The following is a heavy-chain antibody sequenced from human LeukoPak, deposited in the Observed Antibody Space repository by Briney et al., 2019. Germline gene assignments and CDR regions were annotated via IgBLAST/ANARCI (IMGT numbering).Heavy chain of an antibody. Sequence: GGSLRLSCTASGFSVDSRFMNWVRQAPGKGPEWVSFITPGGHPDYTESVKGRFTIYRDNLRNTLSLQMNSLRVEDTAVYYCARGTSGTTTFDFWGAGTLVTVSS. CDR3: ARGTSGTTTFDF. CDR1: GFSVDSRF. J-gene: IGHJ4*02. CDR2: ITPGGHP. D-gene: IGHD1-1*01. V-gene: IGHV3-66*01.